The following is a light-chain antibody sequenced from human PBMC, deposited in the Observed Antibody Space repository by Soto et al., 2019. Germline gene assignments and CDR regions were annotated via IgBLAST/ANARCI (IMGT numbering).Light chain of an antibody. Sequence: DLQMTQSPSTLSASLGDTVTVXXRASQSISFRLAWYQQKPGKAPKVLIYQASSLESGVPSRFSGSGSGTEFTLTISSLQPDDFATYYCQQYSTFSTFGQGTKVDIK. CDR2: QAS. J-gene: IGKJ1*01. CDR1: QSISFR. V-gene: IGKV1-5*03. CDR3: QQYSTFST.